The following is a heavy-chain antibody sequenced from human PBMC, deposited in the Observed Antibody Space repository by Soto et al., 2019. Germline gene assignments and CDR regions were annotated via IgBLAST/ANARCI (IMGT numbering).Heavy chain of an antibody. CDR1: GFTFTNYW. V-gene: IGHV3-74*01. Sequence: EVQVVXXXGCLVQPGGSLRLACAASGFTFTNYWMHWVRQVPGEGLVWVTRLNNHGDGTSYADFVKGRFTISRDNAKNTLYLQMNSLRVEDTAIYYCGTVFEKWGQGTMVTVSS. CDR3: GTVFEK. J-gene: IGHJ3*02. CDR2: LNNHGDGT.